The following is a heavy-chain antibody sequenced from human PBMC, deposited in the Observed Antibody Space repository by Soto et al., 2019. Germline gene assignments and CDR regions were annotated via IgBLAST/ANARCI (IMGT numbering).Heavy chain of an antibody. D-gene: IGHD2-15*01. CDR3: ATPNCSGGSCYLTLDY. Sequence: QVQLVQSGAEVKKPGASVKVSCKASGYTFTSYGISWVRQAPGQGLEWMGWISAYNGNTNYAQKLQGRVTMTTDTSTSTAYMELRSLRSDDTAVYYCATPNCSGGSCYLTLDYWGQGTLVTVSS. V-gene: IGHV1-18*01. J-gene: IGHJ4*02. CDR2: ISAYNGNT. CDR1: GYTFTSYG.